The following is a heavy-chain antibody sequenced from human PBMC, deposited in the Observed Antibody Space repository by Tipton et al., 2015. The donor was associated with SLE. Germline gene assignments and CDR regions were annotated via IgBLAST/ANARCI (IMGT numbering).Heavy chain of an antibody. CDR3: AKPPHMVRGVTDLGTLKD. D-gene: IGHD3-10*01. Sequence: SLRLSCAASGFTFSSYGMHWVRQAPGKGLEWVAVISYDGSNKYYADSVKGRFTISRDNSKNTLYLQMNSLRAEDTAVYYCAKPPHMVRGVTDLGTLKDWGQGTLVTVSS. CDR2: ISYDGSNK. CDR1: GFTFSSYG. V-gene: IGHV3-30*18. J-gene: IGHJ4*02.